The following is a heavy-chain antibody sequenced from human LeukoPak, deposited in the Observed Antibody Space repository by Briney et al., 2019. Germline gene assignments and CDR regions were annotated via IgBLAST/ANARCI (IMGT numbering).Heavy chain of an antibody. D-gene: IGHD2/OR15-2a*01. V-gene: IGHV4-61*02. Sequence: SETLSLTCTVSGGSISIGSNYWSWIRQPAGKGLEWIGRLYTSGSTNYNPSLNGRVTISVDTSMNQFSLKVNSVTAADTAVYYCARERNTWFDSWGQGILVTVSS. J-gene: IGHJ5*01. CDR2: LYTSGST. CDR3: ARERNTWFDS. CDR1: GGSISIGSNY.